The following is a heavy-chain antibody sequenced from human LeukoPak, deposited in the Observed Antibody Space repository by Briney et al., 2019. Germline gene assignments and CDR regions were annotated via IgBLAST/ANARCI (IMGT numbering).Heavy chain of an antibody. V-gene: IGHV1-18*04. D-gene: IGHD5-12*01. CDR2: ISAYNGNT. CDR3: ARGDSGYDSWSWFDP. Sequence: ASVKVSCKASGYTFTSNDISWGRQAPGQGLERVGWISAYNGNTNYAQKLQGRVTMTTDTSTSTAYMELRSLRSDDAAVYYCARGDSGYDSWSWFDPWGQGTLVTVSS. J-gene: IGHJ5*02. CDR1: GYTFTSND.